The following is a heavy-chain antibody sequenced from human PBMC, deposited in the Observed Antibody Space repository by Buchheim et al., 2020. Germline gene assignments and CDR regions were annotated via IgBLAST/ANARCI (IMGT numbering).Heavy chain of an antibody. Sequence: QVQLVQSGAEVKKPGASVKVSCKASGYTFTTYYMHWVRQAPGQGLEWMGTINPSGGTTSYAQKFQGRVIMARDTSTNTVYMELSSLRSEDTAVYYCARGVVVIPAAIFAFDIWGQGT. J-gene: IGHJ3*02. V-gene: IGHV1-46*01. CDR1: GYTFTTYY. D-gene: IGHD2-2*01. CDR3: ARGVVVIPAAIFAFDI. CDR2: INPSGGTT.